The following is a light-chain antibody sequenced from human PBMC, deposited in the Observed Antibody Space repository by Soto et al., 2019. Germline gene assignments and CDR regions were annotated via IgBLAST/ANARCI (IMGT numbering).Light chain of an antibody. J-gene: IGKJ1*01. CDR1: QSVSSSH. V-gene: IGKV3-20*01. CDR3: QQYGSSPT. CDR2: GAS. Sequence: EIVLTQSPGTLSLSPGERATLSCRASQSVSSSHLAWYQQKPGQAPRLLISGASSRATGIPDRFTGSGSGTDFTLTINRLEPEDFAVYYCQQYGSSPTFGLGTKVDIK.